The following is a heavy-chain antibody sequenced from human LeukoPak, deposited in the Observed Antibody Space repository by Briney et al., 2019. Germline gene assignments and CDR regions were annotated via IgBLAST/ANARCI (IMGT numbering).Heavy chain of an antibody. J-gene: IGHJ1*01. CDR2: IYSGGST. CDR3: ATVGGSNPPAEYLQH. V-gene: IGHV3-53*01. Sequence: GGSLRLSCAASGFIVSSNYMSWVRQAPGKGLEWVSLIYSGGSTVYADSVKGRFTISRDNSKNTLYLQMNSLRAEDTAVYYCATVGGSNPPAEYLQHWGQGTLVTVSS. D-gene: IGHD3-10*01. CDR1: GFIVSSNY.